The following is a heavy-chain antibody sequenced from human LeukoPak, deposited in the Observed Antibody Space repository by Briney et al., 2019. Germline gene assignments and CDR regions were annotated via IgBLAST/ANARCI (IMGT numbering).Heavy chain of an antibody. D-gene: IGHD4-17*01. Sequence: GGSLRLSCAASGFTFSSYWMHWVRQAPGKRLVWVSRINSDGSSTSYADSVKGRFTISRDNAKNTLYLQMNSLRAEDTAVYYCVRGVTPNGDYVNYWGQGNLVTVSS. V-gene: IGHV3-74*01. CDR3: VRGVTPNGDYVNY. CDR2: INSDGSST. CDR1: GFTFSSYW. J-gene: IGHJ4*02.